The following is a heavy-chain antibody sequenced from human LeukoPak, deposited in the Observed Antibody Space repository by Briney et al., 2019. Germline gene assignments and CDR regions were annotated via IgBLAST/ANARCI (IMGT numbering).Heavy chain of an antibody. D-gene: IGHD1-26*01. CDR3: TTGAPRAYSGSYSNC. CDR1: GFTFSKAW. CDR2: IKSKTDGGTT. J-gene: IGHJ4*02. Sequence: GGSLRLPCAPSGFTFSKAWMSWVRQAPGKGLEWVGRIKSKTDGGTTDYAAPVKGRFTISRDDSQNTLYLQMNSLKTEDTAVYYWTTGAPRAYSGSYSNCWGQGTLVTVSS. V-gene: IGHV3-15*01.